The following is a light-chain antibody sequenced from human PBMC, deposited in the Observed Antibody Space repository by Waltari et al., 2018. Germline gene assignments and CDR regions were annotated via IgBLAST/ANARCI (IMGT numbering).Light chain of an antibody. V-gene: IGLV6-57*03. J-gene: IGLJ2*01. CDR2: EAN. Sequence: NFMLTQPHSVSESPGKTVTISCTRSSGRIASAYVQWYQQRPGSAPTTVIYEANQRPSGVPERFSGSIDTSSNSASLTISGLKTEDEADYYCHSYDSSTVIFGGGTKLTVL. CDR3: HSYDSSTVI. CDR1: SGRIASAY.